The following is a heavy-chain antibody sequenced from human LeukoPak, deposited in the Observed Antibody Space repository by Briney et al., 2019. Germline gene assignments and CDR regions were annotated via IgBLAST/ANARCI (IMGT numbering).Heavy chain of an antibody. Sequence: GGSLRLSCATSGFTLSSYWMHWVRQAPGKGLEWVSRINEKGSITTYADSVKGRFTISRDNGMNTLYLQMNSLRAEDTAVYYCAKGGVAGTGYFDYWGQGTLVTVSS. D-gene: IGHD6-19*01. CDR1: GFTLSSYW. V-gene: IGHV3-74*01. J-gene: IGHJ4*02. CDR2: INEKGSIT. CDR3: AKGGVAGTGYFDY.